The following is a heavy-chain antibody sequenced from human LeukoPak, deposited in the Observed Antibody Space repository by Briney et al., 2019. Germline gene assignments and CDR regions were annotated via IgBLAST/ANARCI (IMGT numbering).Heavy chain of an antibody. CDR2: ISSSGSTI. J-gene: IGHJ4*02. V-gene: IGHV3-48*03. CDR1: GFTFSSYE. CDR3: ARGPSAMAPFDY. D-gene: IGHD5-18*01. Sequence: PGGSLRLSCAASGFTFSSYEMNWVRQAPGKRLEGVSYISSSGSTISYADSVKGRFTISRDNAKNSLYLQMNSLRAEDTAVYYCARGPSAMAPFDYWGQGTLVTVSS.